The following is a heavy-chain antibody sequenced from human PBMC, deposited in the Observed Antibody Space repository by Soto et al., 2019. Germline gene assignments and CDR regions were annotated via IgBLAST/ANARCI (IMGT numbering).Heavy chain of an antibody. Sequence: SETLSLTCTVSAGSISNYFCNWIRQPAGKGLEWIGRIDNSGSTNYNPSLKSRVTMSSDTSRNQFSLKLNSVTAADTAVYYCARGGQDFWSGPFDYWGQGALVTVS. J-gene: IGHJ4*02. D-gene: IGHD3-3*01. CDR2: IDNSGST. CDR1: AGSISNYF. V-gene: IGHV4-4*07. CDR3: ARGGQDFWSGPFDY.